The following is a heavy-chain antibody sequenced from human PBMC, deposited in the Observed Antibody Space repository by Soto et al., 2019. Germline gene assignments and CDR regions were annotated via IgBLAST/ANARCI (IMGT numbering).Heavy chain of an antibody. CDR3: ARGWIEYYDSSGYHQPQTDY. Sequence: GGSLRLSCAASGFTFSSYAMHWVRQAPGKGLEWVAVISYDGSNKYYADSVKGRFTISRDNSKNTLYLQMNSLRAEDTAVYYCARGWIEYYDSSGYHQPQTDYLGQGTLVTVSS. J-gene: IGHJ4*02. D-gene: IGHD3-22*01. V-gene: IGHV3-30*04. CDR2: ISYDGSNK. CDR1: GFTFSSYA.